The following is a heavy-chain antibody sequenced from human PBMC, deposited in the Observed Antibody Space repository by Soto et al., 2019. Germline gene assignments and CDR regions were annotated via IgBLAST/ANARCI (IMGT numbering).Heavy chain of an antibody. D-gene: IGHD1-7*01. J-gene: IGHJ5*02. CDR3: ARGPRNWNYGGNWFDP. CDR1: GYTFTSCA. Sequence: ASVKVSCKASGYTFTSCAINWVRQATGQGLEWMGGMNPIFGNTDYAQKFQGRVTMTTDASMSTAYMELSSLRSEDTAVYYCARGPRNWNYGGNWFDPWGQGTLVTVSS. CDR2: MNPIFGNT. V-gene: IGHV1-8*01.